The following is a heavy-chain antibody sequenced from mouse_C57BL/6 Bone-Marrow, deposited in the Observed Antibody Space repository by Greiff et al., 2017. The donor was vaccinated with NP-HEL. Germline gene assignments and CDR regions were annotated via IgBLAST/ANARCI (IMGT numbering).Heavy chain of an antibody. Sequence: QVQLQQSGAELARPGASVKLSCKASGYTFTSYGISWVKQRTGQGLEWIGEIYPRSGNTYYNEKFKGKATLTADKSSSTAYMELRSLTSEDSAVYFCAREEGTLYYYAMDYWGQGTSVTVSS. D-gene: IGHD2-14*01. V-gene: IGHV1-81*01. J-gene: IGHJ4*01. CDR1: GYTFTSYG. CDR3: AREEGTLYYYAMDY. CDR2: IYPRSGNT.